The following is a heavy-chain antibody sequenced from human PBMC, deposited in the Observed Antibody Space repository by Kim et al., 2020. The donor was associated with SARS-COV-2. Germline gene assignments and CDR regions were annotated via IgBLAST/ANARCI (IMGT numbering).Heavy chain of an antibody. D-gene: IGHD3-16*01. Sequence: GGSLRLSCAASGFTFSSYWMHWVRQAPGKGLVWVSRINSDGSSTSYADSVKGRFTISRDNAKNTLYLQMNSLRAEDTAVYYCARDLGGSHIWYYYYGMDVWGQGTTVTVSS. V-gene: IGHV3-74*01. J-gene: IGHJ6*02. CDR3: ARDLGGSHIWYYYYGMDV. CDR1: GFTFSSYW. CDR2: INSDGSST.